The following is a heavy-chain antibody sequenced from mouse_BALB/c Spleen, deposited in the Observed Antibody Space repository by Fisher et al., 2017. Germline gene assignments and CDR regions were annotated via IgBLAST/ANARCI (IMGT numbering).Heavy chain of an antibody. V-gene: IGHV5-9-4*01. J-gene: IGHJ4*01. CDR3: ARMLEAMDY. Sequence: RFTISRDNAKNTLYLEMSSLRSEDTAMYYCARMLEAMDYWGQGTSVTVSS.